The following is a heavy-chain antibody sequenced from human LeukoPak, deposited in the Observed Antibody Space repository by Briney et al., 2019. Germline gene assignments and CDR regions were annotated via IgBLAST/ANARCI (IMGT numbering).Heavy chain of an antibody. CDR1: GYTFSDYY. CDR3: GSVRGILSYFDL. D-gene: IGHD3-16*01. V-gene: IGHV1-2*02. Sequence: SVKVSCKASGYTFSDYYIHWVRQAPGQGPEWMGWINLNTGGTNYAQKFDGRFSMTRDTSINTAFMELSGLTFDDTAVYYCGSVRGILSYFDLWGRGTLVTVSS. J-gene: IGHJ2*01. CDR2: INLNTGGT.